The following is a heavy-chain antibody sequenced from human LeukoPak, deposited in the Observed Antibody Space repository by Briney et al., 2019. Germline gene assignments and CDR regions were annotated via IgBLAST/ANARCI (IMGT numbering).Heavy chain of an antibody. CDR3: ARGTDCSGGSCYAYYYYYGMDV. J-gene: IGHJ6*02. V-gene: IGHV1-18*04. CDR2: ISAYNGNT. D-gene: IGHD2-15*01. CDR1: GYTFTGYY. Sequence: ASVKVSCKASGYTFTGYYMHWVRQAPGQGLEWMGWISAYNGNTNYAQKLQGRVTMTTDTSTSTAYMELRSLRSDDTAVYYCARGTDCSGGSCYAYYYYYGMDVWGQGTTVTVSS.